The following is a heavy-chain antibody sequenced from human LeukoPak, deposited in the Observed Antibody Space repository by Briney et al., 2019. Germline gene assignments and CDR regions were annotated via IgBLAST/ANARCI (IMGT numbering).Heavy chain of an antibody. CDR1: GYTFTGYY. V-gene: IGHV1-2*02. CDR2: IDANSGGT. Sequence: GASVKVSCKASGYTFTGYYMHWVRQAPGQGLEWMGWIDANSGGTNYAQKFQGRVTMTRDTSISTAYMELSRLRSDDTAVYYCAKLERLHAFDYWGQGTLVTVSS. CDR3: AKLERLHAFDY. D-gene: IGHD1-1*01. J-gene: IGHJ4*02.